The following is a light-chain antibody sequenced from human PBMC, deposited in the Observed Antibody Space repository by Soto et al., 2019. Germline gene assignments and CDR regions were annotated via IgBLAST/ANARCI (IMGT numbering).Light chain of an antibody. J-gene: IGLJ1*01. V-gene: IGLV2-14*01. CDR3: SSYTPSSTSV. Sequence: QSALTQPASVSGSPGQSITISCTGTSSDVGGYNFVSWYQQYPGKAPKLMIFEISNRPSEVSNRFSGSKSGNTASLTISRLQAEDEADYYCSSYTPSSTSVFGTGTKLTVL. CDR2: EIS. CDR1: SSDVGGYNF.